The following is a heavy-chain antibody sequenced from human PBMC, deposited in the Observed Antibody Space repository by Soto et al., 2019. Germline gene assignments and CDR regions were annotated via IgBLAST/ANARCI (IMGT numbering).Heavy chain of an antibody. Sequence: CLRLSCAASGFTFSSYAMSWVRQAPGKGLEWVSAIYSGGSTYYADSVKGRFTISRDNSKNTLYLQMNSLRAEDTAVYYCARGKSDLYYYYGMDVWRQGTTVTVSS. V-gene: IGHV3-53*01. CDR2: IYSGGST. CDR3: ARGKSDLYYYYGMDV. CDR1: GFTFSSYA. J-gene: IGHJ6*02.